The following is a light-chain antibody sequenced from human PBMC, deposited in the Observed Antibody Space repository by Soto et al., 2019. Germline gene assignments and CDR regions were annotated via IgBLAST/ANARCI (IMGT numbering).Light chain of an antibody. CDR3: RQYNNWPPDRT. J-gene: IGKJ1*01. CDR2: GAS. Sequence: EIVMTQSPATLSVSPGERATLSCRASQSVSSNLAWYQQKPGQAPRLLLYGASNRATGIPARFSGSGSGTEFTLTLSSLQSEDFAIYFCRQYNNWPPDRTFGQGTKVESK. CDR1: QSVSSN. V-gene: IGKV3-15*01.